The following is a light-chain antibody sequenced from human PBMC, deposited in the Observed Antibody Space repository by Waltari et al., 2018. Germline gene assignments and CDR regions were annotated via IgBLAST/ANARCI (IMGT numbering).Light chain of an antibody. Sequence: EIVMTQSPATLSVSPGERATLSCRASQSVSSNLAWYQQSPGQVPRLLLYGASTRATGIQARFSGSGSGTEFTLTISSMQYEDFAVYYCHQYNNWPSGTFGPGTNVDI. CDR3: HQYNNWPSGT. V-gene: IGKV3-15*01. CDR1: QSVSSN. CDR2: GAS. J-gene: IGKJ3*01.